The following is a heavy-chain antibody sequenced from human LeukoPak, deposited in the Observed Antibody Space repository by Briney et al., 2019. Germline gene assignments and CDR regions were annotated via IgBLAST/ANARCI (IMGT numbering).Heavy chain of an antibody. D-gene: IGHD3-9*01. CDR2: IYYSGST. J-gene: IGHJ4*02. V-gene: IGHV4-59*01. Sequence: SETLSLTCSGSGGSISSYYWSWIRQPPGKGLEWIGYIYYSGSTNYNPSLKSRVTISVDTSKNQFSLKLSSVTAADTAVYYCARVADILNGYYHFHYWGQGTLVTVSS. CDR3: ARVADILNGYYHFHY. CDR1: GGSISSYY.